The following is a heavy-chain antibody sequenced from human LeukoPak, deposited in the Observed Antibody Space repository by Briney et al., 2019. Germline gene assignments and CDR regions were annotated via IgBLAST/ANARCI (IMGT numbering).Heavy chain of an antibody. D-gene: IGHD3-10*01. V-gene: IGHV1-8*01. CDR1: GYTFTSYD. Sequence: GASVKVSCKASGYTFTSYDFNWVREATGQGLEWMGWMNPNSGNTGYAQKFQGRVTMTRNTSISTAYMELSILRSEDTAVYYCAVTMVRGVMTYWGQGTLVTVSS. J-gene: IGHJ4*02. CDR3: AVTMVRGVMTY. CDR2: MNPNSGNT.